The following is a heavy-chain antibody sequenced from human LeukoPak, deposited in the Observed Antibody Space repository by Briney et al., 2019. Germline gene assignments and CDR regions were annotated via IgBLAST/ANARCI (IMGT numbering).Heavy chain of an antibody. CDR3: AREDDSSGYTGY. Sequence: GASVKVSCKASGYTFTGYYMHWVRPAPGQGLEWMGWINPNSGGTNYAQKFQGRVTMTRDTSISTAYMELSRLRSDDTAVYYCAREDDSSGYTGYWGQGTLVTVSS. CDR1: GYTFTGYY. J-gene: IGHJ4*02. CDR2: INPNSGGT. D-gene: IGHD3-22*01. V-gene: IGHV1-2*02.